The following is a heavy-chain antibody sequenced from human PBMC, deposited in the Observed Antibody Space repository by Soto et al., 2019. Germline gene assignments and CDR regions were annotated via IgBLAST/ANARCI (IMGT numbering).Heavy chain of an antibody. CDR2: VIPVFNTS. J-gene: IGHJ4*02. Sequence: SVKVSCKASGGAFGRYSVSWVRQAPGQGLEWIGGVIPVFNTSNYSLKFQGRVAIFADLSTSTVFMELRSLRSEDTALYYCARGDEMTAVSIFEYWGQGTMVTVYS. CDR3: ARGDEMTAVSIFEY. D-gene: IGHD3-3*02. CDR1: GGAFGRYS. V-gene: IGHV1-69*13.